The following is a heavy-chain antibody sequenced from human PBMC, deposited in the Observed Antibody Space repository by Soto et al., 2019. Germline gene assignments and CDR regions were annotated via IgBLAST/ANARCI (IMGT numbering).Heavy chain of an antibody. V-gene: IGHV1-18*01. CDR1: GYTFTSYG. CDR3: ARDQVDIVLMVYAEGSLYNWFDP. Sequence: GASVKVSCKASGYTFTSYGISWVRQAPGQGLEWMGWISAYNGSTNYAQKLQGRVTMTTDTSTSTAYMELRSLRSDDTAVYYCARDQVDIVLMVYAEGSLYNWFDPWGQGTLVTVSS. D-gene: IGHD2-8*01. J-gene: IGHJ5*02. CDR2: ISAYNGST.